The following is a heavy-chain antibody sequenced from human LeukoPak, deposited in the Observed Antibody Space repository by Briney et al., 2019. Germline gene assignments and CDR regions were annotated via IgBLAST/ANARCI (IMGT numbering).Heavy chain of an antibody. D-gene: IGHD3-22*01. Sequence: SETLSLTCTVSGGSISSGSYCWSWIRQPAGKGLEWIGHIYTSGNTNYNPSLKSRVTISVDTSKNQFSLKLSSVTAADTAVYYCAREYYDSNKAPAFDIWGQGTMVTVSS. J-gene: IGHJ3*02. CDR3: AREYYDSNKAPAFDI. CDR1: GGSISSGSYC. CDR2: IYTSGNT. V-gene: IGHV4-61*09.